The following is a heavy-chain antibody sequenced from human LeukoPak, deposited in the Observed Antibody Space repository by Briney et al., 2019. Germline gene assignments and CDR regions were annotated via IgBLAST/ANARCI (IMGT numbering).Heavy chain of an antibody. CDR3: ARMQAAGIAAGKYYYYGLDV. Sequence: SGPTLVSPTQTLTLTCTFSGFSLSTSGMCVSWIRQPPGKALEWLARIDWDDDKYYSTSLKTRLTISKDTSKNQVVLTVTNLDPVDTATYYCARMQAAGIAAGKYYYYGLDVWGQGATVAVSS. V-gene: IGHV2-70*11. CDR2: IDWDDDK. CDR1: GFSLSTSGMC. D-gene: IGHD6-13*01. J-gene: IGHJ6*02.